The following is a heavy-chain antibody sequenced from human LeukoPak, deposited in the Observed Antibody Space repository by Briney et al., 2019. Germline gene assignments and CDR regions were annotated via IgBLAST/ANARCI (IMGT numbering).Heavy chain of an antibody. V-gene: IGHV4-34*12. CDR3: AREGSSWSYFDY. CDR2: IFHRGTT. D-gene: IGHD6-13*01. J-gene: IGHJ4*02. Sequence: SETLSLTCAVYGGSFSGYYWGWIRQPPGKGLEWIGSIFHRGTTYYNPSLKSRVTISVDTSKNQFSLKLSSVTAADTAVYYCAREGSSWSYFDYWGQGTLVTVSS. CDR1: GGSFSGYY.